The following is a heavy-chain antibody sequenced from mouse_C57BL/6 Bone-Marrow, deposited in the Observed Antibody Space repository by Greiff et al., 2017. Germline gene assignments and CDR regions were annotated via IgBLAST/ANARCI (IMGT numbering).Heavy chain of an antibody. Sequence: EVQGVQSGGGLVKPGASLKLSCAASGFTFTSYAMSWVRQTPEKRLEWVGTISDGGSYTYYPDNVKGRSTLSRDNAKNNPYLQLSSLTSEDTAMYYCARGSLTGRYFDYGGQGTALTVSA. CDR3: ARGSLTGRYFDY. CDR2: ISDGGSYT. D-gene: IGHD4-1*01. V-gene: IGHV5-4*01. J-gene: IGHJ2*01. CDR1: GFTFTSYA.